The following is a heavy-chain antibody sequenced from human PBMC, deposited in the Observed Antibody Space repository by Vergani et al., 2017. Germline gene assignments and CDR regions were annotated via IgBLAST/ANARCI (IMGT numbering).Heavy chain of an antibody. D-gene: IGHD1-1*01. CDR3: ARVAPFNSEVTLSAFDV. CDR1: SHTFQTYG. CDR2: IRPYTGHT. J-gene: IGHJ3*01. V-gene: IGHV1-18*01. Sequence: QVQLVQSGAELKKPGASVSVSCKGSSHTFQTYGISWVRQAPGNGLEWMAWIRPYTGHTIYAQKFQDRVTMTADTAKNTAYMELRSLRSDDTAVYFCARVAPFNSEVTLSAFDVRGQGTMVTVS.